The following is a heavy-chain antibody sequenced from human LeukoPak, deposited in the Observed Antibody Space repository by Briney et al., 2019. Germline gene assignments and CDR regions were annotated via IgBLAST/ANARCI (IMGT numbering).Heavy chain of an antibody. CDR2: INPKSGGT. V-gene: IGHV1-2*02. CDR1: GFTFRPHC. D-gene: IGHD6-13*01. J-gene: IGHJ4*02. Sequence: ASVQVSCHASGFTFRPHCMHWVRPAPGQGLGWMGWINPKSGGTNYAQQFQDRVTMARDTSVSSTYMELSRLRSDDTAVYYCARVAAAAGTGGDYWGQGTLVTVSS. CDR3: ARVAAAAGTGGDY.